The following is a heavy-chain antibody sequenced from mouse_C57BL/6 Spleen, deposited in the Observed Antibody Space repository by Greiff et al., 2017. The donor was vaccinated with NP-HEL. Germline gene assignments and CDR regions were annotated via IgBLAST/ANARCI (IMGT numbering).Heavy chain of an antibody. Sequence: EVQLQQSGAELVRPGASVKLSCTASGFNIKDDYMHWVKQRPEQGLEWIGWIDPENGDTEYASKFQGKATITADTSSNKPYLQLSSLTSEDTAVYYWTTGGQLRLLAYWGQGTLVTVSA. J-gene: IGHJ3*01. CDR2: IDPENGDT. CDR3: TTGGQLRLLAY. CDR1: GFNIKDDY. D-gene: IGHD3-1*01. V-gene: IGHV14-4*01.